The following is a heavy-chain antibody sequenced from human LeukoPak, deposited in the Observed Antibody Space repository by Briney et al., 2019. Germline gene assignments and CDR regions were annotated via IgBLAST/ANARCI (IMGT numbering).Heavy chain of an antibody. D-gene: IGHD3-10*01. CDR2: IYIGNGNT. CDR3: ARDPRMRWEFGEIISPCFDP. Sequence: ASVKVSCRASGYSFTNYGVHWVRQAPGQRLEWMGWIYIGNGNTKYSQNFQGRVTITRDTSASTAYMELSSLRSEDTAVYYCARDPRMRWEFGEIISPCFDPWGQGTQVTVSS. V-gene: IGHV1-3*04. J-gene: IGHJ5*02. CDR1: GYSFTNYG.